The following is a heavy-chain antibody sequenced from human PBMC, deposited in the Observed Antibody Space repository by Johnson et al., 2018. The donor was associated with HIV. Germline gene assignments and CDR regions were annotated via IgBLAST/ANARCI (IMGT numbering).Heavy chain of an antibody. CDR3: AKDQERELLALWAFET. Sequence: QVQLVESGGGVVQPGRSLRLSCAVSGFILRNYGIHWVRQAPGKGLEWVAHLSYDGSNKYYARSVRGRFTVSRDTSKNTVNLQMDSLRPDDTAVYYCAKDQERELLALWAFETWGQGTMVTVSS. J-gene: IGHJ3*02. CDR2: LSYDGSNK. CDR1: GFILRNYG. V-gene: IGHV3-30*18. D-gene: IGHD3-10*01.